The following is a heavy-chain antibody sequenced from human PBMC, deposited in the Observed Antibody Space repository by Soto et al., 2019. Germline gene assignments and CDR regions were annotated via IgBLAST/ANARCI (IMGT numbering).Heavy chain of an antibody. CDR3: ARERIAAAGIVRWFDP. Sequence: GGLRLSCAASGFTFSSYSMNWVLQAPGKGLEWVSSISSSSSYIYYADSVKGRFTISRDNAKNSLYLQMNSLRAEDTAVYYCARERIAAAGIVRWFDPWGQGTLVTVSS. J-gene: IGHJ5*02. CDR1: GFTFSSYS. CDR2: ISSSSSYI. D-gene: IGHD6-13*01. V-gene: IGHV3-21*01.